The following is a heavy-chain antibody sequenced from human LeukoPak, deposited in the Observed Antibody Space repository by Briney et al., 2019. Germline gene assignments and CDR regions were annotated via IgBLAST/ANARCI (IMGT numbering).Heavy chain of an antibody. V-gene: IGHV4-34*01. CDR3: ARSPDIAARPIYYYYYGMDV. Sequence: PSETLSLTCAVYGGSFSGYYWSWIRQPPGKGLEWIGEINHSGSTNYNPSLKSRVTISVDTSKNQFSLKLSSVTAADTAVYYCARSPDIAARPIYYYYYGMDVWGQGTTVTVSS. CDR1: GGSFSGYY. J-gene: IGHJ6*02. D-gene: IGHD2-15*01. CDR2: INHSGST.